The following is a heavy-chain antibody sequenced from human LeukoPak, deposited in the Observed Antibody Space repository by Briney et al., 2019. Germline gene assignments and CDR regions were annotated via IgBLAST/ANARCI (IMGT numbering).Heavy chain of an antibody. CDR3: ARSAAGSDY. D-gene: IGHD6-13*01. J-gene: IGHJ4*02. V-gene: IGHV3-23*01. CDR1: GFTFSSYA. CDR2: ISDSGGET. Sequence: GGSLRVSCAASGFTFSSYAMNWVRQAPGKGLEWVSGISDSGGETYYPDSVKGRFTISRDNSKNTLYLQMNSLRAEDTAVYYCARSAAGSDYWGQGTLVTVSS.